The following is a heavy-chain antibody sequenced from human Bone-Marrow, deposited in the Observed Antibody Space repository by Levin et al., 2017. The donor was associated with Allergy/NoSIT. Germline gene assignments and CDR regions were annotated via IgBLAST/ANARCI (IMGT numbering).Heavy chain of an antibody. CDR3: ARDTRPNGNYGWFDS. CDR2: ISLSGTNT. CDR1: GFTFSNYA. Sequence: GGSLRVSCAASGFTFSNYAMTWVRQAPGKGLEWVSSISLSGTNTYYADAVKGRFTISRDNSKNTLYLQMNSLRAGDTALYYCARDTRPNGNYGWFDSWGLGTLVTISS. V-gene: IGHV3-23*01. D-gene: IGHD2-8*01. J-gene: IGHJ5*01.